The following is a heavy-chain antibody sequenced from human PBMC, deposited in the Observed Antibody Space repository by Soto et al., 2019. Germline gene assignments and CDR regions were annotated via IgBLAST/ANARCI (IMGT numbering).Heavy chain of an antibody. CDR2: ISGSGGST. D-gene: IGHD3-3*01. CDR3: AKDHRYYDFWSGYYIGDRFDY. CDR1: GFTFSSYA. J-gene: IGHJ4*02. V-gene: IGHV3-23*01. Sequence: GGSLRLSCAASGFTFSSYAMSWVRQAPGKGLEWVSAISGSGGSTYYADSVKGRFSISRDNSKNTLYLQMNSLRAEDTAVYYCAKDHRYYDFWSGYYIGDRFDYWGQGTLVTVSS.